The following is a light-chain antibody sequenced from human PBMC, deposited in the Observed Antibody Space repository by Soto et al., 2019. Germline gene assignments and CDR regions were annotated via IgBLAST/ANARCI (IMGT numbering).Light chain of an antibody. J-gene: IGLJ3*02. V-gene: IGLV1-44*01. CDR2: KSN. CDR1: SSNIGSNT. Sequence: QSVLTQPPSASATPGQRVTISCSGSSSNIGSNTVNWYQQLPGTAPKLLIYKSNQRPSVVPDRFSGSKSGTSASLAISGLQSEDEDDYYCAAWDDSLNGRVFGGGTKVTV. CDR3: AAWDDSLNGRV.